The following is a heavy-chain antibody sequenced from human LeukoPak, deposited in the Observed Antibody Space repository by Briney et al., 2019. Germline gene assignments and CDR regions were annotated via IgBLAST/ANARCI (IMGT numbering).Heavy chain of an antibody. D-gene: IGHD5-18*01. Sequence: PSETLSLTCAVYGGSFSGYYWSWIRQPPGKGLEWIGEINHSGSTNYNPSPKSRVTISVDTSKNQFSLKLSSVTAADTAVYYCARGRGAYSYGKYFDYWGQGTLVTVSS. CDR2: INHSGST. CDR3: ARGRGAYSYGKYFDY. J-gene: IGHJ4*02. CDR1: GGSFSGYY. V-gene: IGHV4-34*01.